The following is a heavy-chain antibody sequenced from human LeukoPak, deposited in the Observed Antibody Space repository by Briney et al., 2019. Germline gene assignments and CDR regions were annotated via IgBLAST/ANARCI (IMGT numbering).Heavy chain of an antibody. V-gene: IGHV4-39*01. Sequence: SETLSLTCTVSGGSISSGNYYWGWIRQPPGKGLEWIGSIYYSGTTYYNPSLKSRVTISVDTSKNQFSLRLSSMTAADTAVYYCARLLYSSGWYSAFDIWGQGTMVTVSS. D-gene: IGHD6-19*01. CDR1: GGSISSGNYY. CDR3: ARLLYSSGWYSAFDI. CDR2: IYYSGTT. J-gene: IGHJ3*02.